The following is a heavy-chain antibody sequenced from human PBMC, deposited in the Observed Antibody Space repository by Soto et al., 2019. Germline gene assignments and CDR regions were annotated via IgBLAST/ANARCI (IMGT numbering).Heavy chain of an antibody. CDR2: ISGNGAAT. CDR3: AQYHSPGHYYRIDF. J-gene: IGHJ4*02. D-gene: IGHD3-22*01. V-gene: IGHV3-23*01. Sequence: LGGSLRLSCAASGFTFSTYAMSWVRQAPGKGLEWVSAISGNGAATFYADSVKGRFTITRDSSESTLFLDMNSLRADDTALYYCAQYHSPGHYYRIDFWGKGTLVTVSS. CDR1: GFTFSTYA.